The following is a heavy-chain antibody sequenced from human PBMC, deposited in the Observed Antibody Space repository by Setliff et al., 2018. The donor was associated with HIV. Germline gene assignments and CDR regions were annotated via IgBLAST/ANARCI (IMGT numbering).Heavy chain of an antibody. CDR2: ISGSGGST. CDR1: GFTFSDYY. V-gene: IGHV3-11*04. CDR3: VRDYMWAFDY. D-gene: IGHD1-26*01. J-gene: IGHJ4*02. Sequence: GGSLRLSCAASGFTFSDYYMSWIRQAPGKGLEWVSAISGSGGSTYYADSVRGRFTISRDNTKNSLYLQMNNLRAEDTAVYYCVRDYMWAFDYWGQGTLVTVSS.